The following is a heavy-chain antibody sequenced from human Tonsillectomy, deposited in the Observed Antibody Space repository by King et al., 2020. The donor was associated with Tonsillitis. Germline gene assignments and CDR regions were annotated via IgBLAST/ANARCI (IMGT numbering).Heavy chain of an antibody. V-gene: IGHV4-61*02. Sequence: VQLQESGPGLVKPSQTLSLTCAVSGGSFNSGSYFWSWIRQPAGKGLEWIGRIYNSGSTNYNPSLKSRVTMSVDTSKNQFSLQLSSVTAADTAVYYCAGVEWLWGDVGYFDLWGRGTLVTVSS. CDR2: IYNSGST. J-gene: IGHJ2*01. CDR3: AGVEWLWGDVGYFDL. CDR1: GGSFNSGSYF. D-gene: IGHD3-3*01.